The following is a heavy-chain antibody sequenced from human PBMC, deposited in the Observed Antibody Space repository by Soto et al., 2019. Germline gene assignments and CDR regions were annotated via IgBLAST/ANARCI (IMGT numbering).Heavy chain of an antibody. CDR1: GFTFSNFS. J-gene: IGHJ6*02. Sequence: GSLRLSCVGSGFTFSNFSINWVRQAPGKGLEWVSSISSRSDIYYADSVKGRFTISRGNAKNSVSLQMNSLRAEDTAVYYCAREYTAWPLAYGLDVWGQGTTVTVSS. V-gene: IGHV3-21*01. D-gene: IGHD2-2*02. CDR3: AREYTAWPLAYGLDV. CDR2: ISSRSDI.